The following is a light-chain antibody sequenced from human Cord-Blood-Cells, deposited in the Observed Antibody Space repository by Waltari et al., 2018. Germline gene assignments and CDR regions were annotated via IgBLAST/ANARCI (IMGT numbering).Light chain of an antibody. CDR2: QDS. Sequence: SYELTQPPSVPVSPGQTASINCSGDKLGDKYACWYQQKPGQSPVLVIYQDSKRPSGIPERFSGSNSGNTATLTISGTQAMDEADYYCQAWDSSTVVFGGGTKLTVL. J-gene: IGLJ2*01. CDR1: KLGDKY. V-gene: IGLV3-1*01. CDR3: QAWDSSTVV.